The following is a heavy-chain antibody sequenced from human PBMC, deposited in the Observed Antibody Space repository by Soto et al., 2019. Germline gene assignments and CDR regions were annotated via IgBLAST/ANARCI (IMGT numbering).Heavy chain of an antibody. J-gene: IGHJ3*02. CDR2: IYYSGST. CDR3: ARDGHGYYDSSGYPASDI. CDR1: GGSISSYY. D-gene: IGHD3-22*01. Sequence: SETLSLTCTFSGGSISSYYWSWIRQPPGKGLEWFGYIYYSGSTNYNPSLKSRVTISVDTSKNQFSLKLSSVTAADTAAYYCARDGHGYYDSSGYPASDIWGQGTMVTVSS. V-gene: IGHV4-59*01.